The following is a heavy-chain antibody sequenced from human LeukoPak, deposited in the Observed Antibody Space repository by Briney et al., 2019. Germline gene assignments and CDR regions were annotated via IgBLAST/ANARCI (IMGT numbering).Heavy chain of an antibody. CDR2: ISAYNGHT. J-gene: IGHJ4*02. CDR3: ARGSKLTAADPKPGDY. D-gene: IGHD6-13*01. CDR1: GYTFNSYG. V-gene: IGHV1-18*01. Sequence: ASVKVSCKASGYTFNSYGISWVRQAPGQGLEWMGWISAYNGHTNYAQKFQGRVTMTTDTSTSTAYMDLRSLRSDDTAVYYCARGSKLTAADPKPGDYWGQGTLVTVSS.